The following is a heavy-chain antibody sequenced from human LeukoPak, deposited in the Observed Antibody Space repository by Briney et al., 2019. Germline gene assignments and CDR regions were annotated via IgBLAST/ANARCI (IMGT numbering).Heavy chain of an antibody. CDR1: GGSFSGYS. CDR2: IIHSGST. D-gene: IGHD3-10*01. CDR3: AKSNGYGLIDI. Sequence: SETLSLTCAVYGGSFSGYSWTWIRQPPGEGLEWIGEIIHSGSTNYNPSLKSRVTISLDTSRNQFSLKLNSVTAADTAVYYCAKSNGYGLIDIWGQGTMVTVSS. V-gene: IGHV4-34*12. J-gene: IGHJ3*02.